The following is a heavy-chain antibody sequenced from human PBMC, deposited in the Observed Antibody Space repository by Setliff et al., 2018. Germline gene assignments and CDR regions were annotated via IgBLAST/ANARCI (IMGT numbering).Heavy chain of an antibody. J-gene: IGHJ3*02. Sequence: GGSLRLSCAASGFTFSSYSMNWVRQAPGKGLEWVSSISSSSSYIYYADSVKGRFTISRDNAKNSLYLQMNSLRAEDTAVYYCASAGHSGSWFPFDAFHIWGQGTMVTVSS. CDR1: GFTFSSYS. CDR3: ASAGHSGSWFPFDAFHI. V-gene: IGHV3-21*01. CDR2: ISSSSSYI. D-gene: IGHD6-13*01.